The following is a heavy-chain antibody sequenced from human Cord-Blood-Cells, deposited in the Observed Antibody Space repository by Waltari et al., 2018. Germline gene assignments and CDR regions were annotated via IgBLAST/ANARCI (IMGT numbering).Heavy chain of an antibody. Sequence: QVQLVQSGAEVKKPGSSVKVSCKASGGTFSSYAIRWVRQAPGQGLEWMGGIIPIFGTANYAQKFQGRVTITADESTSTAYMELSSLRSEDTAVYYCAAQDYYGSGSYYPDAFDIWGQGTMVTVSS. CDR1: GGTFSSYA. V-gene: IGHV1-69*01. J-gene: IGHJ3*02. D-gene: IGHD3-10*01. CDR2: IIPIFGTA. CDR3: AAQDYYGSGSYYPDAFDI.